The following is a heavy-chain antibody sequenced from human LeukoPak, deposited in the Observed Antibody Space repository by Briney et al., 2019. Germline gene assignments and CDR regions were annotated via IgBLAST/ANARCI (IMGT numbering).Heavy chain of an antibody. D-gene: IGHD6-13*01. CDR3: ARAPRMVHFDY. CDR2: IWSDGSYK. CDR1: GFTFSSYG. Sequence: GGSLRLSCAASGFTFSSYGFHWVRQAPGKGLEWVAVIWSDGSYKYYADSVKGRFTISRDNSKNTLYLQMNSLRAEDTAVYYCARAPRMVHFDYWGQGTLVTVSS. J-gene: IGHJ4*02. V-gene: IGHV3-33*01.